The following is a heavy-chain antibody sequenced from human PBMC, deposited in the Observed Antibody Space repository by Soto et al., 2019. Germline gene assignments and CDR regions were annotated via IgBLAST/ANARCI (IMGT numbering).Heavy chain of an antibody. CDR3: ARTYSSSWSPFEY. J-gene: IGHJ4*02. CDR2: IYHSGST. D-gene: IGHD6-13*01. CDR1: GGSISSTNW. Sequence: SETLSLTCAVSGGSISSTNWWSWVRQPPGKGLEWIGEIYHSGSTNYNPSLKSRVTISVDTSKNQFSLKLSSVTAADTAVYYCARTYSSSWSPFEYWGQGTLVTVSS. V-gene: IGHV4-4*02.